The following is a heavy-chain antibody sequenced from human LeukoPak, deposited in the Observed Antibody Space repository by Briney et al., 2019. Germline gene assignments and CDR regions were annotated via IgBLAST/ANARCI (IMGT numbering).Heavy chain of an antibody. Sequence: GGSLRLSCAASGFRFSDCGMVWVRQAPGKGLEWVAVISYDGSNKYYADSVKGRFTISRDNSKNTLYLQMNSLRAEDTAVYYCAKDSTAVAGVFDYWGQGTLVTVSS. D-gene: IGHD6-19*01. CDR1: GFRFSDCG. J-gene: IGHJ4*02. CDR3: AKDSTAVAGVFDY. V-gene: IGHV3-30*18. CDR2: ISYDGSNK.